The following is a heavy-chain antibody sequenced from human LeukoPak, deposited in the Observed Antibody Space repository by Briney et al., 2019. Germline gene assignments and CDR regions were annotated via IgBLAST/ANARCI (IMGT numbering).Heavy chain of an antibody. Sequence: PGGSLRLSCAASGFTFSSYWMSWVRQAPGKGLEWVANIKQDGSEKYYVDSVKGRFTISRDNAKNSPYLQMNSLRAEDTAVYYCVRDRGGIAARPEGYWGQGTLVTVSS. CDR3: VRDRGGIAARPEGY. V-gene: IGHV3-7*01. CDR2: IKQDGSEK. D-gene: IGHD6-6*01. CDR1: GFTFSSYW. J-gene: IGHJ4*02.